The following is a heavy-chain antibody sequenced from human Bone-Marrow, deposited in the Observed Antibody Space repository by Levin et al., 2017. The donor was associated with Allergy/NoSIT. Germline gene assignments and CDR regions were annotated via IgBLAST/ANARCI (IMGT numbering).Heavy chain of an antibody. J-gene: IGHJ4*02. Sequence: KVSCKGSGYNFASYWLSWVRQAPGKGLEWMGIIFPGDSHTTYSPSFQGQVTISVDKSTSTAYLQWSSLKASDTATYYCARRGMGLIIFDHWGQGTLVSVSS. D-gene: IGHD3-10*01. V-gene: IGHV5-51*01. CDR1: GYNFASYW. CDR2: IFPGDSHT. CDR3: ARRGMGLIIFDH.